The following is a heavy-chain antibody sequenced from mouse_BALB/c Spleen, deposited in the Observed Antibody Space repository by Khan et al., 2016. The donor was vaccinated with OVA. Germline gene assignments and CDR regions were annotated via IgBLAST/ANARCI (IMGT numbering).Heavy chain of an antibody. CDR1: GYSITSDYA. CDR2: INYSGST. V-gene: IGHV3-2*02. CDR3: ARDGSRYNYSMDY. J-gene: IGHJ4*01. D-gene: IGHD2-3*01. Sequence: EVQLQESGPGLVNPSQSLSLTCTVTGYSITSDYAWNWIRQFPGNKLEWMGYINYSGSTNYNPALKSRISITRYTSKNQFFLQFNSVTTEDTATYYCARDGSRYNYSMDYWGQGTSVTVSS.